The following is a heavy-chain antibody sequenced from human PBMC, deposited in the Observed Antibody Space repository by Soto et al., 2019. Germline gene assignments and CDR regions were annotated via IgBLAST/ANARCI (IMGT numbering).Heavy chain of an antibody. CDR1: GGSFSCYY. J-gene: IGHJ4*02. D-gene: IGHD3-16*02. Sequence: SETLSLTCGVYGGSFSCYYWSWIRQPPGKGLEWIGEINHSGSTNYNPSLKSRVTISVDTSKNQFSLKLSSVTAADTAVYYCARYVNDYIWGSYRPYLYYFDYWGQGTLVTVSS. CDR3: ARYVNDYIWGSYRPYLYYFDY. CDR2: INHSGST. V-gene: IGHV4-34*01.